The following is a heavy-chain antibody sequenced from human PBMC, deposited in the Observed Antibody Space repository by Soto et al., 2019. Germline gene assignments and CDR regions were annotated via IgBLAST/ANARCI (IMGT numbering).Heavy chain of an antibody. J-gene: IGHJ4*02. D-gene: IGHD3-22*01. CDR1: GFTFSSYA. Sequence: EVQLLESGGGLVQPGGSLRLSCAASGFTFSSYAMSWVRQAPGKGLEWVSAISGSGGSTYYADSVKGRFTISRDNSKNTLYLQMNSLRAEDTAVYYCAKDPNYYDSSGSRLLFDYWGQGTLVTVSS. CDR2: ISGSGGST. CDR3: AKDPNYYDSSGSRLLFDY. V-gene: IGHV3-23*01.